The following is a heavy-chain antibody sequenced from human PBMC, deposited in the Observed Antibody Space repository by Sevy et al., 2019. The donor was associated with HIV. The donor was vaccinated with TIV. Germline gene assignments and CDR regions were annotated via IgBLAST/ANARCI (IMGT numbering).Heavy chain of an antibody. V-gene: IGHV3-7*01. CDR2: IKQDAGQK. J-gene: IGHJ4*02. D-gene: IGHD1-7*01. Sequence: GGCLRLSCAASGFTFSKYWMGWVRQAPGKGLEWVANIKQDAGQKYYVDSVKGRFTISIDNAKNSLYLQMNSLRVEDTAVYFCARDDGNYYFHYWGQGTLVTVSS. CDR1: GFTFSKYW. CDR3: ARDDGNYYFHY.